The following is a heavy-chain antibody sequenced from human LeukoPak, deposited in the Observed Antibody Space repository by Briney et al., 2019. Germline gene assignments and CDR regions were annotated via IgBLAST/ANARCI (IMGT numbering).Heavy chain of an antibody. CDR3: ARTYYHDSSGYYYRAAFDI. D-gene: IGHD3-22*01. J-gene: IGHJ3*02. Sequence: GESLKISCKGSGYNFTSYWIGWVRQLPGKGLEWMGIIYPGDSDTRYSPSFRGQVTISADKSISTAYLQWSSLKASDTAMYYCARTYYHDSSGYYYRAAFDIWGQGTMVTVSS. V-gene: IGHV5-51*01. CDR1: GYNFTSYW. CDR2: IYPGDSDT.